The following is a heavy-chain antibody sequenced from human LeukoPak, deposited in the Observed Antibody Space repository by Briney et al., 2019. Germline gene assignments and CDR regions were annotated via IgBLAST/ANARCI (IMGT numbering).Heavy chain of an antibody. CDR3: ARSLNLNHYTDV. Sequence: ASVKVSCKASGYNFNNYGMSWVRQAPGQGLEWMGWISAYNGDTNYAQKVQDRVTMTTDTSTNTASMELRSLRSDDTAVYYCARSLNLNHYTDVWGKGTTVTVSS. CDR2: ISAYNGDT. V-gene: IGHV1-18*01. D-gene: IGHD1-20*01. J-gene: IGHJ6*03. CDR1: GYNFNNYG.